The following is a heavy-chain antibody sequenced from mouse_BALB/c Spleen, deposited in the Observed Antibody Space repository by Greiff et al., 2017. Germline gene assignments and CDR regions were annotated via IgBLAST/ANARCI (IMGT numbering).Heavy chain of an antibody. V-gene: IGHV5-9-4*01. CDR2: ISSGGSYT. CDR3: AREGYRYDDAMDY. D-gene: IGHD2-14*01. J-gene: IGHJ4*01. Sequence: EVKLVESGGGLVKPGGSLKLSCAASGFTFSSYAMSWVRQSPEKRLEWVAEISSGGSYTYYPDTVTGRFTISRDNANNTLYLEMSSLRSEDTAMYYCAREGYRYDDAMDYWGQGTSVTVSS. CDR1: GFTFSSYA.